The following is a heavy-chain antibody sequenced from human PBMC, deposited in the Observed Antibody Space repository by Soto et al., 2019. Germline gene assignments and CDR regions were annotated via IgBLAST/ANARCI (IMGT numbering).Heavy chain of an antibody. CDR1: GGSISSSNW. CDR2: FHHTGST. J-gene: IGHJ4*02. V-gene: IGHV4-4*02. D-gene: IGHD3-3*01. Sequence: QVQLQESGPGLVKPLGTLSLTCGVSGGSISSSNWWSWVRQPPGKGLGWIGEFHHTGSTNYNPSLTSRVTISLDKSKNKFSLKLTSVTAADTAVYYCASRGGLAYFDYWGQGTLVTVSS. CDR3: ASRGGLAYFDY.